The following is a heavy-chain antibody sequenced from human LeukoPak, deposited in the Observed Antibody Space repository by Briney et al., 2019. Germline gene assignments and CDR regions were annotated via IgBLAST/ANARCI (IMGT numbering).Heavy chain of an antibody. J-gene: IGHJ4*02. Sequence: SETLSLTCTVSGGSISSSSYYWGGIRQPPGKGLEWIGSIYYSGSTYYNPSLKSRVTISVDTSKNQFSLKLSSVTAADTAVYYCAREAQQPFDYWGQGTLVTVSS. V-gene: IGHV4-39*02. D-gene: IGHD6-13*01. CDR2: IYYSGST. CDR1: GGSISSSSYY. CDR3: AREAQQPFDY.